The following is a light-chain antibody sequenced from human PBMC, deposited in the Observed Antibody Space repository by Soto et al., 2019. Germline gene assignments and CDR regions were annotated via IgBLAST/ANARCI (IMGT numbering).Light chain of an antibody. CDR1: QSVSSY. V-gene: IGKV3-11*01. Sequence: IVSTQSPAPLFLSPGERSTLSCRGSQSVSSYLAWYQQKPGQAPRLVIYDASNRATGIPARFSGSGSGTDFTLTISILEPEDFAVYCCQQRSNWLTFGGGTKVEIK. CDR3: QQRSNWLT. CDR2: DAS. J-gene: IGKJ4*01.